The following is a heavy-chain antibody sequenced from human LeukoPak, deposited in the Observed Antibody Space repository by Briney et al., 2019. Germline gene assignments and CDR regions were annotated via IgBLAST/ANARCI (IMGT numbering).Heavy chain of an antibody. V-gene: IGHV4-38-2*02. CDR3: ARGRAAADPRVLSQYAFDI. D-gene: IGHD6-13*01. J-gene: IGHJ3*02. CDR2: IYHSGST. CDR1: GYSISSGYF. Sequence: PSETLSLTCTVSGYSISSGYFWGWIRQPPGKGLEWIGEIYHSGSTNYNPSLKSRVTISVDKSKNQFSLKLSSVTAADTAVYYCARGRAAADPRVLSQYAFDIWGQGIMVTVSS.